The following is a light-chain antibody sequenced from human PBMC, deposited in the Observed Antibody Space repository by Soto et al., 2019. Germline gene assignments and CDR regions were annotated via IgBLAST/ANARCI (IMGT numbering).Light chain of an antibody. CDR1: QSVSSNY. Sequence: EIVLTQSPGTLSLSPGERATLSCRASQSVSSNYLAWYQQKLGQAPRLLIYGASSRATGIPDRFSGSGSGTDFTLTISRLEPEDFAVYYCQQYGSSQSFGQGNKVEI. CDR2: GAS. V-gene: IGKV3-20*01. CDR3: QQYGSSQS. J-gene: IGKJ1*01.